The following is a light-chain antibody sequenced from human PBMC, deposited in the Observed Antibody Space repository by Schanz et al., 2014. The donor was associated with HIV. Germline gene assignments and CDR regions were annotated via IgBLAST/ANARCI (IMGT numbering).Light chain of an antibody. J-gene: IGLJ2*01. Sequence: QSALTQPASVSGSPGQSITISCTGTSSDVGGYNYVSWYQQHPGKAPKLILYDVTSRPSGVSSRFSGSKSGNTASLTISGLQAEDEADYYCSSHAGRSSFVVFGGGTKLTVL. CDR1: SSDVGGYNY. V-gene: IGLV2-14*03. CDR3: SSHAGRSSFVV. CDR2: DVT.